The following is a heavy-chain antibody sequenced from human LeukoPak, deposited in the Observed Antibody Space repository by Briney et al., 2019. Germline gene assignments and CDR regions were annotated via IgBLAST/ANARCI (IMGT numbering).Heavy chain of an antibody. CDR2: ISSSSSYI. D-gene: IGHD5-18*01. J-gene: IGHJ4*02. CDR1: GFTFSSYS. Sequence: NPGGSLRLSCAASGFTFSSYSMNWVRQAPGKGLEWVSSISSSSSYIYYADSVKGRFTISRDNAKNSLYLQMNSLRAEDTAVYYCARDFVDTAMEDYFDYWGQGTLVTVSS. CDR3: ARDFVDTAMEDYFDY. V-gene: IGHV3-21*01.